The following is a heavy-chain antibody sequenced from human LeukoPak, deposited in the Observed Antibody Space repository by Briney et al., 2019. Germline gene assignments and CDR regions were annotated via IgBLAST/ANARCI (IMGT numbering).Heavy chain of an antibody. Sequence: PGRSLRLSCAASGFTFSSYGVHWVRQAPGKGLEWVAVISYDGSNKYYADSVKGRFTISRDNSKNTLYLQMNSLRAEDTAVYYCAKDWSPSLQGFDYWGQGTLVTVSS. CDR1: GFTFSSYG. D-gene: IGHD4-11*01. CDR3: AKDWSPSLQGFDY. J-gene: IGHJ4*02. V-gene: IGHV3-30*18. CDR2: ISYDGSNK.